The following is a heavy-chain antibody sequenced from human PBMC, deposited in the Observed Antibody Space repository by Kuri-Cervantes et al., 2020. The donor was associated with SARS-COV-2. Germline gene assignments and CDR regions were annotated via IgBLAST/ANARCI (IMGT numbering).Heavy chain of an antibody. CDR1: GYTFTSYY. V-gene: IGHV1-46*01. CDR3: AAQYYYDSSGYLNWFDP. D-gene: IGHD3-22*01. Sequence: ASVKVSCKASGYTFTSYYMHWVRQAPGQGLEWMGIIDPSGGSTSYAQKFQGRVTITRDMSTSTAYMELSSLRSEDTAVYYCAAQYYYDSSGYLNWFDPWGQGTLVTVSS. J-gene: IGHJ5*02. CDR2: IDPSGGST.